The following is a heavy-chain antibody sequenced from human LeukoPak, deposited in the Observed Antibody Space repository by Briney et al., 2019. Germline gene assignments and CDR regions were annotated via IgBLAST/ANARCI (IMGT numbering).Heavy chain of an antibody. V-gene: IGHV3-30-3*01. CDR1: AFTFRSYS. Sequence: PSKSLRLSCAPSAFTFRSYSMDCDRPSPGKVLEWVAVMSTDGSLKLYTDGEKRRVPISRDNSKSTLFLQMNSLRPEDTALYYCARDLIGGATDFFDYWGQGTLVTVSS. D-gene: IGHD3-22*01. CDR2: MSTDGSLK. CDR3: ARDLIGGATDFFDY. J-gene: IGHJ4*02.